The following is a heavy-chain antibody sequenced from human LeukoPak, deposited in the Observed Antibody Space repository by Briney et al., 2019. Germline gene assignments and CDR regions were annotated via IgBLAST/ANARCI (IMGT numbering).Heavy chain of an antibody. CDR3: ARIRVGATYFDY. CDR1: GFSCSTSGMR. V-gene: IGHV2-70*04. Sequence: SGPTLVNPTQTLTLTCTFSGFSCSTSGMRVTWIRQPPGKALEWLARIDWDDDKFYSTSLKTRLSISKDTSKNQVVLAMTNMDPVDTATYYCARIRVGATYFDYWGQGTLVTVSS. D-gene: IGHD1-26*01. J-gene: IGHJ4*02. CDR2: IDWDDDK.